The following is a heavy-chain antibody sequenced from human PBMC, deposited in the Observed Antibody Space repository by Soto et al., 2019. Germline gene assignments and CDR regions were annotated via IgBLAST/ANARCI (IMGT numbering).Heavy chain of an antibody. J-gene: IGHJ4*02. CDR2: IYYSGST. CDR1: GGSISSGGYY. CDR3: ASGDFSHFEY. V-gene: IGHV4-31*03. Sequence: PSETLSLTCTVSGGSISSGGYYWSWIRQHPGKGLEWIGYIYYSGSTYYNPSLKSRVTISVDKSKNRLSLKLSSVTAADTALYYCASGDFSHFEYWGQGTLVTVSS. D-gene: IGHD4-17*01.